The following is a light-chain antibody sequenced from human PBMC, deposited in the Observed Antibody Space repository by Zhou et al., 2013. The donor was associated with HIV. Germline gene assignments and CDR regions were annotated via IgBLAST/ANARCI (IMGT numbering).Light chain of an antibody. CDR3: QQSYSTPRT. J-gene: IGKJ1*01. V-gene: IGKV1-6*01. CDR2: SAF. Sequence: AIQVTQSPSSLSASVGDRVTITCRTSQGIGDDLGWYQQKPGKAPKLLIYSAFNLHSGVPSRFSGSGSGTDFTLTITSLQPEDFATYYCQQSYSTPRTFGQGTKVEIK. CDR1: QGIGDD.